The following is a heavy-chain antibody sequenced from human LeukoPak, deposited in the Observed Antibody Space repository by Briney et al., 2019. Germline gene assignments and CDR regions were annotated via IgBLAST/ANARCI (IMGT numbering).Heavy chain of an antibody. CDR1: GGSVTSGIYH. V-gene: IGHV4-39*07. CDR3: ARGRYCSADICSGGDAFDI. J-gene: IGHJ3*02. Sequence: PSETLSLTCTVSGGSVTSGIYHWGWIRQSPGKGLEWIGSVYFDGGTHYNPSLQSRVTVSIDTSKNQFSLRLSSVTAADTAVYYCARGRYCSADICSGGDAFDIWGQGTMVSVSS. D-gene: IGHD2-15*01. CDR2: VYFDGGT.